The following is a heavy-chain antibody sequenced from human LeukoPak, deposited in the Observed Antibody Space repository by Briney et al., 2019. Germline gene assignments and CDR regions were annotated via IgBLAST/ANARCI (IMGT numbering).Heavy chain of an antibody. J-gene: IGHJ3*02. V-gene: IGHV5-51*01. CDR2: IYPGDSDT. CDR1: GYSFTSYW. Sequence: GESLKISCKGSGYSFTSYWIGWVRQMPGKGLEWMGIIYPGDSDTRYSPSFQGQVTISADKSINTAYLQWSSLKASDTAMYYCARPYCSSTSCYVAFDIWGQGTMVTVSS. D-gene: IGHD2-2*01. CDR3: ARPYCSSTSCYVAFDI.